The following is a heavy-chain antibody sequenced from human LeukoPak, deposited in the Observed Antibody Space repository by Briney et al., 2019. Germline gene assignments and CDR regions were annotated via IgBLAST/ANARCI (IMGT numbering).Heavy chain of an antibody. CDR2: IVVGSGNI. CDR1: GFTFTTSA. D-gene: IGHD1-1*01. Sequence: SVKVSCKAFGFTFTTSAVQWVRQARGQRLEWIGWIVVGSGNIDYAQKFQERVTLSRDMATSTAYMELSSLRSEDTAIYYCEADMAPTDPYKWFDPWGQGTLVTVSS. CDR3: EADMAPTDPYKWFDP. J-gene: IGHJ5*02. V-gene: IGHV1-58*01.